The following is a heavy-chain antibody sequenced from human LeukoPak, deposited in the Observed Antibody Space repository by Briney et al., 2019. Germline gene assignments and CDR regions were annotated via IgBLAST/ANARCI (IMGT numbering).Heavy chain of an antibody. V-gene: IGHV3-48*03. CDR2: MSSGGSSI. CDR1: GFTFSSYE. D-gene: IGHD3-22*01. CDR3: ARGASSGYYYFDY. Sequence: PGGSLRLSCAASGFTFSSYEMNWVGQAPGKGLEWVSYMSSGGSSIYYADSVKGRFTISRDNAKNSLYLQMNSLRAEDTAVYYCARGASSGYYYFDYWGQGTLVTVSS. J-gene: IGHJ4*02.